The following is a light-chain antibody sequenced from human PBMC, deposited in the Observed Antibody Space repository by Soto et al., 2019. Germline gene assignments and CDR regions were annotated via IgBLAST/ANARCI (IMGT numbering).Light chain of an antibody. V-gene: IGLV2-11*01. J-gene: IGLJ1*01. CDR3: CSYADNYSYV. CDR2: DVS. CDR1: SSDVGAYNY. Sequence: QSALTQPRSVSGSPGQSVTISCTGTSSDVGAYNYVSWYQQHPGKAPKLMTYDVSKRPSGVPDRFSGSKSGNTASLTISGLQAEDGADYYCCSYADNYSYVFGTGTRSPS.